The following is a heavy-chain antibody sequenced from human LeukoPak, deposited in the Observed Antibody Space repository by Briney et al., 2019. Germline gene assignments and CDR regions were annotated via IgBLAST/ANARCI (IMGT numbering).Heavy chain of an antibody. Sequence: SETLSLTCAVSGYSISSGYYWGWIRQPPGKGLEWIGSIYHSGSTYYNPSLKSRVTMSVDTSKNQFSLKLSSVTAADTAVYYCARVFDDSSNGMDVWGQGTTVTVSS. CDR3: ARVFDDSSNGMDV. V-gene: IGHV4-38-2*01. D-gene: IGHD3-3*01. CDR2: IYHSGST. J-gene: IGHJ6*02. CDR1: GYSISSGYY.